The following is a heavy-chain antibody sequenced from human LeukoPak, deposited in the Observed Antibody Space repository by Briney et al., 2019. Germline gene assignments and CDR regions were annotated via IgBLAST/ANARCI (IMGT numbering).Heavy chain of an antibody. J-gene: IGHJ4*02. CDR1: GFTFSNYN. D-gene: IGHD1-1*01. CDR3: ARAGTAYDY. Sequence: GGSLILSCAASGFTFSNYNMNWVRQAPGKGLEWVSFISTSSSYIYYADSVKGRFTISRDNAKNSLYLQMNSLRAEDTAVYFCARAGTAYDYWGQGTLVPVSS. V-gene: IGHV3-21*01. CDR2: ISTSSSYI.